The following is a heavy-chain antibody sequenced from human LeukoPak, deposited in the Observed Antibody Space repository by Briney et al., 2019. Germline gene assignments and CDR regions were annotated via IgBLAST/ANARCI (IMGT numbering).Heavy chain of an antibody. CDR2: INPNSGDT. CDR3: ASRKLGNDY. D-gene: IGHD7-27*01. Sequence: ASVKVSCKASGYTFTGHYMHWVRQAPGQGLEWMGWINPNSGDTNYAQNFQGRVTMSADTSKNQFSLKLSSVTAADTAVYYCASRKLGNDYWGQGTLVTVSS. V-gene: IGHV1-2*02. CDR1: GYTFTGHY. J-gene: IGHJ4*02.